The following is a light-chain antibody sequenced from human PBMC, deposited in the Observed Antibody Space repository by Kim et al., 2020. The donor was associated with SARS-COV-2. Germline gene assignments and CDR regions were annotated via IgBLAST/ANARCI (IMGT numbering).Light chain of an antibody. CDR1: QSIISY. CDR2: DAS. J-gene: IGKJ1*01. V-gene: IGKV1-39*01. CDR3: QQSYSTPRT. Sequence: ASVGDRVTITWRASQSIISYLDWYQQKPGKAPKHLIYDASSLQSGVPSRFSGSGSGTGFTLTISSLQREDFATYYCQQSYSTPRTFGQGTKVDIK.